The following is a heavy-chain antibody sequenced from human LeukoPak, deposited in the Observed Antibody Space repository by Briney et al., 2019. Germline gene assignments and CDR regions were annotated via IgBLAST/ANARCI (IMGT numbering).Heavy chain of an antibody. CDR1: GFTFSNYA. Sequence: GRSLRLSCAASGFTFSNYAMHWVRLAPGKGLEWVAVISYEGTNKYYADSVKGRFTISRDSSKNTLYLQMNSLRAEDTAMYYCARGSRYISTWSRNHWFDPWGQGTLVTVSS. CDR3: ARGSRYISTWSRNHWFDP. CDR2: ISYEGTNK. D-gene: IGHD6-13*01. J-gene: IGHJ5*02. V-gene: IGHV3-30*04.